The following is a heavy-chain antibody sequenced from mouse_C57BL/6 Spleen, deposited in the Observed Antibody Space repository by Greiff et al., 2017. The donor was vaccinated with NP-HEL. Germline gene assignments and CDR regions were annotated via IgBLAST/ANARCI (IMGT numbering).Heavy chain of an antibody. D-gene: IGHD2-3*01. CDR3: ARRGIDGYYDYAMDY. Sequence: VQLQQSGPELVKPGASVKISCKASGYSFTGYYMNWVKQSPEKSLEWIGEINPSTGGTTYNQKFKAKATLTVDKSSSTAYMQLKSLTSEDSAVYYGARRGIDGYYDYAMDYWGQGTSVTVSS. J-gene: IGHJ4*01. V-gene: IGHV1-42*01. CDR2: INPSTGGT. CDR1: GYSFTGYY.